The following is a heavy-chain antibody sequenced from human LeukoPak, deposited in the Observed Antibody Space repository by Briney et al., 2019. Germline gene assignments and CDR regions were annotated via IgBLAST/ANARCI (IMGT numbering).Heavy chain of an antibody. CDR2: IYYSGST. V-gene: IGHV4-31*03. D-gene: IGHD3-10*01. J-gene: IGHJ4*02. Sequence: PSEILSLTCTVSGGSISSGGYYWSWIRQHPGKGLEWIGYIYYSGSTYYNPSLKSRVTISVDTSKNQFSLKLSSVTAADTAVYYCASLLRSPRSFDYWGQGTLVTVSS. CDR3: ASLLRSPRSFDY. CDR1: GGSISSGGYY.